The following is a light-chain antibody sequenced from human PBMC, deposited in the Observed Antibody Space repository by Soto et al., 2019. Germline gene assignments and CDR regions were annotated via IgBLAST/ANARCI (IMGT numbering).Light chain of an antibody. V-gene: IGKV1-9*01. CDR1: QGVGSY. J-gene: IGKJ4*01. Sequence: DIPLTQSPSFLSASVGDRVTITCRASQGVGSYLAWYQQKPGKAPSLLIYAASTLQSGVPSRFSGSGSGADFTLTISSLQPEDFATYYCHQLNNYPLTFGGGTKVEIK. CDR3: HQLNNYPLT. CDR2: AAS.